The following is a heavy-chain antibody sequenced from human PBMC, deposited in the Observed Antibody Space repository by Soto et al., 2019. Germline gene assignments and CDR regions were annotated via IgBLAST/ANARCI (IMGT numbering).Heavy chain of an antibody. CDR3: ATHAAPAAAKALGY. Sequence: ASVKVSCKASGYPFTSYYMHWVRQAPGQGLEWMGIINPSGGSTSYAQKFQGRVTMTRDTSTSTVYMELSSLRSEDTAAYYCATHAAPAAAKALGYWGQGTLVTVSS. CDR2: INPSGGST. V-gene: IGHV1-46*01. D-gene: IGHD6-13*01. J-gene: IGHJ4*02. CDR1: GYPFTSYY.